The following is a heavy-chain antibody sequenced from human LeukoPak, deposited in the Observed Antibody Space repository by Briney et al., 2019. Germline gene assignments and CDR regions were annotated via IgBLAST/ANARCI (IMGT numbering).Heavy chain of an antibody. CDR3: ARLRYYYDRTFDY. D-gene: IGHD3-22*01. J-gene: IGHJ4*02. Sequence: SETLSLTCTVSGGSISSSSYYWGWIRQPPGKGLERIGSIYYTGSTYYNPSLKSRVTISVDTSKNQFSLKLSSVTAADTAVYYCARLRYYYDRTFDYWGQGTLVTVSS. V-gene: IGHV4-39*01. CDR1: GGSISSSSYY. CDR2: IYYTGST.